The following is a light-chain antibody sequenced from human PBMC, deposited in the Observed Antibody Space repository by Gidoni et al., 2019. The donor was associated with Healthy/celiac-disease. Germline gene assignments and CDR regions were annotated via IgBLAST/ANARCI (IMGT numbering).Light chain of an antibody. V-gene: IGKV1-39*01. CDR3: QQSYRTPPT. CDR1: QSISSY. CDR2: AAS. J-gene: IGKJ1*01. Sequence: DIQMTQSPSSLSASVGDSVTITCRASQSISSYLNWYQHKPGKAPKLLIYAASSLQRGVPSRCSGSGSGTDFTLTISSLQPEDFETYYCQQSYRTPPTFGQGTKVEIK.